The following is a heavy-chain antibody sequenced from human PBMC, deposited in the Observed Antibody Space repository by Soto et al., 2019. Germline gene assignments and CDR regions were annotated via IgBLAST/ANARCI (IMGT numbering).Heavy chain of an antibody. J-gene: IGHJ5*02. CDR2: IYFTGNT. CDR3: AGQTFTIAAASYGRSNWFDP. CDR1: GGSITSSSHF. D-gene: IGHD6-25*01. Sequence: SETLSLTCTVSGGSITSSSHFWGWVRQPPGKGLEWIGTIYFTGNTYYTPSLKSRLTMSIDTSKNEFSLRLNSVTAADTAVYYCAGQTFTIAAASYGRSNWFDPWGPGTLVTVSS. V-gene: IGHV4-39*01.